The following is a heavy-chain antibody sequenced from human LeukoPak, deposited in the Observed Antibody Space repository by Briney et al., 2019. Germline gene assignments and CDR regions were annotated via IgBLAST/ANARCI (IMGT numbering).Heavy chain of an antibody. D-gene: IGHD3-16*02. CDR1: GGSISSSSYF. CDR2: IYYSGNT. Sequence: SETLSLTCTVSGGSISSSSYFWGWIRQPPGKGLEWIGSIYYSGNTYYNPSLKSRVTLSVDTSKNQFSLKLTSVTAADTAVYYCARGSFFDYWGQGTLVTVSS. V-gene: IGHV4-39*07. J-gene: IGHJ4*02. CDR3: ARGSFFDY.